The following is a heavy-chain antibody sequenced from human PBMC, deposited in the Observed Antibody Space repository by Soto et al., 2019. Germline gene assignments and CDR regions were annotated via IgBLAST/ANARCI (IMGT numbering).Heavy chain of an antibody. CDR2: ISGSGGST. V-gene: IGHV3-23*01. J-gene: IGHJ6*02. D-gene: IGHD2-2*01. Sequence: GGSLRLSCAASGFTFSSYAMSWVRQAPGKGLEWVSAISGSGGSTYYADSVKGRFTISRDNSKNTLYLQMNSLRAEDTAVYYCAKAQLGYYYYGMDVWGQGTTVTVSS. CDR1: GFTFSSYA. CDR3: AKAQLGYYYYGMDV.